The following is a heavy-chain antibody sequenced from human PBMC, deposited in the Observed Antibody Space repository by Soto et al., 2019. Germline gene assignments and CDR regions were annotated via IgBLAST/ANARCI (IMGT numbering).Heavy chain of an antibody. D-gene: IGHD1-26*01. CDR2: ISYDGSNK. CDR3: AKDAPVEAGGFGY. Sequence: QVQLVESGGGVVQPGRSLRLSCAASGFTFSSYGMHWVRQAPGKGLECVAVISYDGSNKYYADSVKGRFTISRDNSKNTLYLQMNSLRAEDTAVYYCAKDAPVEAGGFGYWGQGTLVTVSS. V-gene: IGHV3-30*18. CDR1: GFTFSSYG. J-gene: IGHJ4*02.